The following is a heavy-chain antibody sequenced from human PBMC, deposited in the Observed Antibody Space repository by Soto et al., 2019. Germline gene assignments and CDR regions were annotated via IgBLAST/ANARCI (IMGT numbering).Heavy chain of an antibody. CDR2: ANSDESSA. D-gene: IGHD2-21*02. CDR1: GFTFSNYW. J-gene: IGHJ4*02. CDR3: VCFECGRTAVVTAMEANGY. Sequence: GSLRLSCAASGFTFSNYWMHWVRQGPGKGLVWVSRANSDESSASYADSVKGRFTISRDNAKNTLYLQMNSLRFEDTALYYCVCFECGRTAVVTAMEANGYWGQGTLVTVSS. V-gene: IGHV3-74*01.